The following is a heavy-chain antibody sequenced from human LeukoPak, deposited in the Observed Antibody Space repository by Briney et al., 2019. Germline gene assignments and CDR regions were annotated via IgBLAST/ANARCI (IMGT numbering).Heavy chain of an antibody. V-gene: IGHV4-34*01. D-gene: IGHD5-18*01. Sequence: SETLSLACAVYGGSFSGSYWSWIRQPPGKGLEWLGEINHSGSTNYNPSLKSRVTISVDTSKNQFSLKLSSVTAADTAVYYCASRSSYGYSYYYYMDVWGKGTTVTVSS. CDR1: GGSFSGSY. CDR3: ASRSSYGYSYYYYMDV. CDR2: INHSGST. J-gene: IGHJ6*03.